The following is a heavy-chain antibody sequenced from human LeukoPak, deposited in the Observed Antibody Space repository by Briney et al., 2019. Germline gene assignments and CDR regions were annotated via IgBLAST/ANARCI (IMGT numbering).Heavy chain of an antibody. J-gene: IGHJ4*02. V-gene: IGHV3-48*03. D-gene: IGHD2/OR15-2a*01. CDR2: ISSSGSTI. CDR1: GFTFSSYE. CDR3: ARDASIFGY. Sequence: VGSLRLSCAASGFTFSSYEMNWVRQAPGKGLEWVSYISSSGSTIYYADSVKGRFTISRDNAKNSLYLQMNSLRAEDTAVYYCARDASIFGYWGQGTLVTVSS.